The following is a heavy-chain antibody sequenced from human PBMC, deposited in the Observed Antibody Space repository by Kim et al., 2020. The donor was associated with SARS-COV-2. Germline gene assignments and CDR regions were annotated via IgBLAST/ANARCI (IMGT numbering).Heavy chain of an antibody. J-gene: IGHJ4*02. Sequence: SETLSLTCTVSGGSISSYYWSWIRQPPGKGLEWIGDIYYSGSTNYNPSLKSRVTISVDTSKNQFSLKLSSVTAADTAVYYCARHVAAAGTLEGWGQGTLVTVSS. D-gene: IGHD6-13*01. V-gene: IGHV4-59*08. CDR2: IYYSGST. CDR3: ARHVAAAGTLEG. CDR1: GGSISSYY.